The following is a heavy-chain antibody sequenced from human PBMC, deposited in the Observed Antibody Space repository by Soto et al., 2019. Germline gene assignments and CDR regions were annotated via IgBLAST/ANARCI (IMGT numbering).Heavy chain of an antibody. CDR2: ISGSGDTA. CDR1: RLTFSNYA. J-gene: IGHJ4*02. D-gene: IGHD6-13*01. Sequence: EVQVLESGGGLVQPGGSLRLSCVISRLTFSNYALNWVRQAPGKGLEWVSSISGSGDTAYYADSVKGRFTISRDNSKKTLYLQMNSLRVEDTALYSCAKADYSYSWAPGDYWGQGTLVTVSS. CDR3: AKADYSYSWAPGDY. V-gene: IGHV3-23*01.